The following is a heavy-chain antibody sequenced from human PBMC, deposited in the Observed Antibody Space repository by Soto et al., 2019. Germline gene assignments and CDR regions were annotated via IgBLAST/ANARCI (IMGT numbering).Heavy chain of an antibody. CDR1: GYSISAYY. J-gene: IGHJ4*02. V-gene: IGHV1-2*02. D-gene: IGHD3-10*01. CDR3: GRDDYGIFPY. CDR2: IDPKNGGT. Sequence: ASVKVSCKASGYSISAYYIHWVRQAPGQGLEWMGWIDPKNGGTVSAQKFQGRLTMTRDTSISTVYMDLSGLTSDDTALYYCGRDDYGIFPYWGQGSLVTVSS.